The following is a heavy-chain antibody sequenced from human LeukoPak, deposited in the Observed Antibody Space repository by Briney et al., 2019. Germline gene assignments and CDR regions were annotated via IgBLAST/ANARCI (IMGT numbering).Heavy chain of an antibody. CDR3: ARARELLRDYYFDY. CDR1: GGSISSGTYY. Sequence: SQTLSLTCTVSGGSISSGTYYWSWIRQPPGKGLEWIGYIYYSGSTNYNPSLKSRVTISVDTSKNQFSLKLSSVTAADTAVYYCARARELLRDYYFDYWGQGTLATVSS. CDR2: IYYSGST. V-gene: IGHV4-61*01. J-gene: IGHJ4*02. D-gene: IGHD1-26*01.